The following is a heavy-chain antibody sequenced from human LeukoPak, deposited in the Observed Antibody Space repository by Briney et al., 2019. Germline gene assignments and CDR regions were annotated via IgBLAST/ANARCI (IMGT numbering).Heavy chain of an antibody. J-gene: IGHJ4*02. V-gene: IGHV3-30*18. D-gene: IGHD2-15*01. Sequence: PPGRSLRLSCAASGFTFSSYGMHWVRQAPGKGLEWVAVISYDGSNKYYADSVKGRFTISRDNSKNTLYLQMNSLRAEDTAVYYCAKEGVVVAATPLDYWGQGTLVTVSS. CDR3: AKEGVVVAATPLDY. CDR2: ISYDGSNK. CDR1: GFTFSSYG.